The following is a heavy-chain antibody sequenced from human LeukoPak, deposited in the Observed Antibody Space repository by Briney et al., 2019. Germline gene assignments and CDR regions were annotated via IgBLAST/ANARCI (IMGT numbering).Heavy chain of an antibody. CDR2: IRYDGSNK. CDR1: GFTFSSYG. Sequence: GGSLRLSCVASGFTFSSYGMHWVRQAPGKGLEWVAFIRYDGSNKYYADSVKGRFTISRDNSKNTLYLQMNSLRAEDTAVYYCAKGSVLGYSYGQDYWGQGTLVTVSS. V-gene: IGHV3-30*02. J-gene: IGHJ4*02. CDR3: AKGSVLGYSYGQDY. D-gene: IGHD5-18*01.